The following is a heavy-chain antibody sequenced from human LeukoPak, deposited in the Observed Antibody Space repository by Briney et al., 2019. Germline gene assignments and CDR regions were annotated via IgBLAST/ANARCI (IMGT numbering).Heavy chain of an antibody. V-gene: IGHV3-48*03. Sequence: GGSLRLSCAAPGFTFSSYEMNWVRQAPGKGLEWVSYISSSSSHTNYADSVKGRFTISRDNAENSVYLQMNSLRAEDTAVYYCARDSRDGYNSVDYWGQGTLVTVSS. CDR3: ARDSRDGYNSVDY. CDR1: GFTFSSYE. D-gene: IGHD5-24*01. CDR2: ISSSSSHT. J-gene: IGHJ4*02.